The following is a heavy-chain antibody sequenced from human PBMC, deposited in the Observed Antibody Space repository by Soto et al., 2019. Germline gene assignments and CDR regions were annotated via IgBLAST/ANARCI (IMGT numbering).Heavy chain of an antibody. J-gene: IGHJ6*03. CDR2: IYYSGST. Sequence: TLSLTCTVSGVSISSGGYYWSWIRQHPGKGLEWIGYIYYSGSTYYNPSLKSRVTISVDTSKNQFSLELSSVTAADTAVYYCARGRDDYSNYPNYYYYMDVWGKGTTVTVSS. D-gene: IGHD4-4*01. V-gene: IGHV4-31*03. CDR3: ARGRDDYSNYPNYYYYMDV. CDR1: GVSISSGGYY.